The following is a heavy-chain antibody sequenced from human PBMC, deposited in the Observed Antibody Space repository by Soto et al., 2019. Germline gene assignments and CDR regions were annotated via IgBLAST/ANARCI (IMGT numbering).Heavy chain of an antibody. Sequence: GGSLRLSCAASGFTFDDYAMHWVRQAPGKGLEWVSGISWNSGSIGYADSVKGRFTISRDNAKNSLYLQMNSLRAEDTALYYCAKQLDSSSWTDDAFDIWGQGTMVTVSS. CDR3: AKQLDSSSWTDDAFDI. CDR2: ISWNSGSI. D-gene: IGHD6-13*01. J-gene: IGHJ3*02. CDR1: GFTFDDYA. V-gene: IGHV3-9*01.